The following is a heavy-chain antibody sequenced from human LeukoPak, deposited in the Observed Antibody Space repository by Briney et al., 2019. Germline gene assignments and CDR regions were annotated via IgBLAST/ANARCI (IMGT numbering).Heavy chain of an antibody. CDR3: ARHYYDSSGYYGHVDY. CDR1: GFTVSSNS. J-gene: IGHJ4*02. V-gene: IGHV3-53*01. Sequence: GGSLRLSCTVSGFTVSSNSMSWVRQAPGKGLEWVSFIYSDNTHYSDSVKGRFTISRDNSKNTLYLQMNSLRAEDTAVYYCARHYYDSSGYYGHVDYWGQGTLVTVSS. CDR2: IYSDNT. D-gene: IGHD3-22*01.